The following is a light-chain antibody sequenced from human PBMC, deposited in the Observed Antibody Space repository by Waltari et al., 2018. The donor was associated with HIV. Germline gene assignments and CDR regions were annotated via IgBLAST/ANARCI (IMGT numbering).Light chain of an antibody. J-gene: IGKJ4*01. V-gene: IGKV1-33*01. CDR3: QQFDGLPLT. Sequence: DIQMTQSPSSLSASVGDRVTITCQASQDIINYLNWYQQKPGKAPKLLIYDASSLETGVPSRFSGRGSGTDFTFTISSLQPEDIATYYCQQFDGLPLTFGGGTKVEIK. CDR2: DAS. CDR1: QDIINY.